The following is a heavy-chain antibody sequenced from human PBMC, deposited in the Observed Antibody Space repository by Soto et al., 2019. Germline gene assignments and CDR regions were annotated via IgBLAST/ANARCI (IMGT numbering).Heavy chain of an antibody. V-gene: IGHV4-59*03. CDR3: ARNEGDYYDSATYGPNWFDP. CDR2: VYHSGRT. CDR1: GGSMRTQY. J-gene: IGHJ5*02. Sequence: QVQLQESGPGLVKPSDTLSLTCTVSGGSMRTQYWSWIRQPPGKGLEWIGYVYHSGRTTYNPSLKSRVTISIDTSKNQFSLKLSSVTAADTAVYYCARNEGDYYDSATYGPNWFDPWGQGTLVTVSS. D-gene: IGHD3-22*01.